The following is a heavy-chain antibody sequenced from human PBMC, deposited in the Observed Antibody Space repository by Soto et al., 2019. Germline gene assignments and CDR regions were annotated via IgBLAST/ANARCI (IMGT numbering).Heavy chain of an antibody. CDR1: GGSINSRYW. CDR3: ARDQNGSGNYYTRYFDY. CDR2: IYHSGST. D-gene: IGHD3-10*01. Sequence: SETLSLTCAVSGGSINSRYWWSWVRQSAGKGLEWIGEIYHSGSTNYNPSLKSRVTISVDKSKNQFSLNLSSVTAADTAVYYCARDQNGSGNYYTRYFDYWGQGTLVT. J-gene: IGHJ4*02. V-gene: IGHV4-4*02.